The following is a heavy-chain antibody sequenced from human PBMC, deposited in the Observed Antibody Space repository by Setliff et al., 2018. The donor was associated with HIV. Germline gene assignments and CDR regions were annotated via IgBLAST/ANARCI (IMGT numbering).Heavy chain of an antibody. V-gene: IGHV1-18*01. CDR1: GYSFTVFG. Sequence: ASVKVSCKTSGYSFTVFGISWVRQAPGQGLEWMGWISPYYGSTDYAQKFQGRVTMTADTSTTTAYLELTSLRYDDTAVYYCVRGPGPSVVVAIPFDHWGQGSLVTVSS. CDR3: VRGPGPSVVVAIPFDH. D-gene: IGHD3-22*01. CDR2: ISPYYGST. J-gene: IGHJ4*02.